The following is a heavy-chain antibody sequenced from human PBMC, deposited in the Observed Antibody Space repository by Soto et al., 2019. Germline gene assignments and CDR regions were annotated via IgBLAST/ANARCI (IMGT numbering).Heavy chain of an antibody. CDR2: ISGSGVST. CDR3: AKVPDYDIWSGYYREGYYFDQ. Sequence: GGSLRLSCAVSGITFSSYAMSWVRQAPGKGLEWVSAISGSGVSTYYADSVKGRFTISRDNSKNTLYLQMNSLRAEDTAVYYCAKVPDYDIWSGYYREGYYFDQWGEGSPVTVSS. CDR1: GITFSSYA. V-gene: IGHV3-23*01. J-gene: IGHJ4*02. D-gene: IGHD3-3*01.